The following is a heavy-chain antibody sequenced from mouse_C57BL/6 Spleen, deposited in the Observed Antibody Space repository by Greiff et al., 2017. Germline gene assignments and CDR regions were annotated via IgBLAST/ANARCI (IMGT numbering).Heavy chain of an antibody. D-gene: IGHD1-1*01. V-gene: IGHV1-64*01. CDR1: GYTFTSYW. J-gene: IGHJ4*01. CDR2: IHPNSGST. Sequence: QVHVKQSGAELVKPGASVKLSCKASGYTFTSYWMHWVKQRPGQGLEWIGMIHPNSGSTNYNEKFKSKATLTVDKSSSTAYMQLSSLTSEDSAVYCCARADYGSPYAMDYRGKRASVAV. CDR3: ARADYGSPYAMDY.